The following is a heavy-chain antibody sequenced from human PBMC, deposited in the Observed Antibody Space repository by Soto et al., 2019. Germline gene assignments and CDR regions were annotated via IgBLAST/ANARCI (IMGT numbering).Heavy chain of an antibody. V-gene: IGHV3-21*01. CDR3: ARDDGATLGLDPVDY. Sequence: EVQLVESGGGLVKPGGSLRLSCAASGFTFSDYSMNWVRQAPGKGLEWVSSISSSSSYIYYADSVKGRFTVSRDNAKNSLSLQMNSLRAEDTAVYYCARDDGATLGLDPVDYWGQGTVVTVSS. J-gene: IGHJ4*02. D-gene: IGHD7-27*01. CDR2: ISSSSSYI. CDR1: GFTFSDYS.